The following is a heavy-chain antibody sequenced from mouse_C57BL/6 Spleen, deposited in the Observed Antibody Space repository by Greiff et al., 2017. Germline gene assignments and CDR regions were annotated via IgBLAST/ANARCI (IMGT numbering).Heavy chain of an antibody. V-gene: IGHV14-2*01. J-gene: IGHJ4*01. CDR2: IDPEDGET. CDR1: GFNIKDYY. CDR3: DRVGDYYAMDY. Sequence: VQLKQSGAELVKPGASVKLSCTASGFNIKDYYMHWVKQRTEQGLEWIGRIDPEDGETKYAPKFPGKATITADTSSNTAYLQLSSLTSEDTAVYYCDRVGDYYAMDYWGQGTSVTVSS.